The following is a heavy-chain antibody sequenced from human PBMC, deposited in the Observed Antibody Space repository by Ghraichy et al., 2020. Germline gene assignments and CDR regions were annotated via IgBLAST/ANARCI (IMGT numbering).Heavy chain of an antibody. Sequence: ASVKVSCKASGYTFTSYYMHWVRQAPGQGLEWMGIINPSGGSTSYAQKFQGRVTMTRDTSTSTVYMELSSLRSEDTAVYYCARDFSPPNLRFLEWPPWWRHYYGMDVWGQGTTVTVSS. CDR3: ARDFSPPNLRFLEWPPWWRHYYGMDV. V-gene: IGHV1-46*01. CDR2: INPSGGST. CDR1: GYTFTSYY. J-gene: IGHJ6*02. D-gene: IGHD3-3*01.